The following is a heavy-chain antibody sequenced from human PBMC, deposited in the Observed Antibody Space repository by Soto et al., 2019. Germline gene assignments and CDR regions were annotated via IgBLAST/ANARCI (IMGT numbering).Heavy chain of an antibody. CDR2: ISGSGGST. V-gene: IGHV3-23*01. Sequence: GGSLRLSCAASGFTFSSYAMSWVRQAPGKGLEWVSAISGSGGSTYYADSVKGRFTISRDNSKNSLYLQMNSLRAEDTAVYYCAKVPIVVVVADAFDIWGQGTMVTVSS. D-gene: IGHD2-15*01. J-gene: IGHJ3*02. CDR3: AKVPIVVVVADAFDI. CDR1: GFTFSSYA.